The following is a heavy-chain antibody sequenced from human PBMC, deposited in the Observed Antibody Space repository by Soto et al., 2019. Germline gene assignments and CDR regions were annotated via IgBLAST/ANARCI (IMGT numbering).Heavy chain of an antibody. CDR3: ARGQRIAAAKNYYYYGMDV. J-gene: IGHJ6*02. D-gene: IGHD6-13*01. Sequence: QVQLVQSGAEVKKPGASVKVSCKASGYTFTSYDINWVRQATGQGLEWMGWMNPNSGNTGYAQKFQGRVTMTRNTSISTAYRELSSLRSEDTAVYYCARGQRIAAAKNYYYYGMDVWGQGTTVTVSS. V-gene: IGHV1-8*01. CDR2: MNPNSGNT. CDR1: GYTFTSYD.